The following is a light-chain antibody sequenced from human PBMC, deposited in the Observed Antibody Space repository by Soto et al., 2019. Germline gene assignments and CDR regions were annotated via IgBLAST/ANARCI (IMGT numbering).Light chain of an antibody. J-gene: IGLJ3*02. CDR1: GSDIGAYNF. V-gene: IGLV2-8*01. CDR3: YSYAGRNIWV. Sequence: QSVLAQPPSASGSPGQSVTISCTGSGSDIGAYNFVSWYQQHPGKAPKLMILGVTERPSGVPDRFSGSKSGNTASLTVSGLQADDEAVYYCYSYAGRNIWVFGGGTKLTVL. CDR2: GVT.